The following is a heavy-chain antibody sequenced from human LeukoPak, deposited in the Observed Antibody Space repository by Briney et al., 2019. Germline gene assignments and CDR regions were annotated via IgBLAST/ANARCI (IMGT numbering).Heavy chain of an antibody. CDR2: IIPIFGTA. CDR1: GGTFSSYA. D-gene: IGHD2-2*01. Sequence: GASVKVSCKASGGTFSSYAISWVRQAPGQGLEWMGGIIPIFGTANYAQNFQGRVTITTDESTSTSYMELSSLRSEDTAVYYCARAGIAYCSSTSCSLDYWGQGTLVTISS. J-gene: IGHJ4*02. V-gene: IGHV1-69*05. CDR3: ARAGIAYCSSTSCSLDY.